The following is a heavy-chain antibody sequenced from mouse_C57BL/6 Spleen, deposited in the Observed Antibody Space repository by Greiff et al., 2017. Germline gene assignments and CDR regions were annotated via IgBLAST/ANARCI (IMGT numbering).Heavy chain of an antibody. CDR3: ATYYDYAMDY. J-gene: IGHJ4*01. D-gene: IGHD1-1*01. V-gene: IGHV2-2*01. Sequence: QVQLKQSGPGLVQPSQSLSITCTVSGFSLTSYGVHWVRQSPGKGLEWLGVIWSGGSTTYNAAFISRLSSSKDNSKSQVFFKMNSLQADDTAIYYCATYYDYAMDYWGQGTSVTVSS. CDR1: GFSLTSYG. CDR2: IWSGGST.